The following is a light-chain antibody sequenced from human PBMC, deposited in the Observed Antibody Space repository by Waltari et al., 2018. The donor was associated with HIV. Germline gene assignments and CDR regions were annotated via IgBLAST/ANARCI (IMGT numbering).Light chain of an antibody. CDR1: SSDAQTYKL. CDR2: EIN. V-gene: IGLV2-23*02. CDR3: CSYAGRSTFVL. J-gene: IGLJ2*01. Sequence: QSALTQPASVSGSPGQSIPISCNETSSDAQTYKLVSWYQHHPGKVPKLIIYEINKRPSGVSNRFSGSKSGNMASLTISGLQAEDEAFYHCCSYAGRSTFVLFGGGTKLTVL.